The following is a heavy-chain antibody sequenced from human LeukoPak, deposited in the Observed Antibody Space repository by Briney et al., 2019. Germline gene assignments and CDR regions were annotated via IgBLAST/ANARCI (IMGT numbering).Heavy chain of an antibody. J-gene: IGHJ1*01. Sequence: ASVKVSCKASGYTFTSYGISWVRQAPGQGLEWMGWISAYNGNTNYAQKLQGRVTMTTDTSTSTAYMELRSLRSDDTAVYYCARGGGVYYDFWSGYYTSEYFQHWGQGTLVTVSS. D-gene: IGHD3-3*01. V-gene: IGHV1-18*01. CDR1: GYTFTSYG. CDR3: ARGGGVYYDFWSGYYTSEYFQH. CDR2: ISAYNGNT.